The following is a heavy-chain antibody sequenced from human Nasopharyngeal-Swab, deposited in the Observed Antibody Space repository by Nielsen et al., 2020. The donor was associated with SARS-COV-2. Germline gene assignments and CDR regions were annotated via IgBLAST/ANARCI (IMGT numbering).Heavy chain of an antibody. CDR2: IYYSGST. Sequence: LRLSCTVSGCSISSSSYYWGWIRQPPGKGLERIGSIYYSGSTYYNPSHKSRVTISVDKSKNQFSMKLSSVTAADTAVYYCARQRLDVGDCFIDYYYCMDVWGKGTTVTVSS. J-gene: IGHJ6*03. D-gene: IGHD2-21*01. CDR3: ARQRLDVGDCFIDYYYCMDV. CDR1: GCSISSSSYY. V-gene: IGHV4-39*01.